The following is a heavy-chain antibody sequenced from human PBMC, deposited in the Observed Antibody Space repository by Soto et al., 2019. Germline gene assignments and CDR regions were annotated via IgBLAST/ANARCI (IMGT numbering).Heavy chain of an antibody. V-gene: IGHV4-59*01. CDR1: GGSISSNY. Sequence: SETLSLTCTVSGGSISSNYWTWIRQPPGKGLEWIGYVYNSGSTNYNPSLKSRVTISEDTSKSQFSLKVNSMTAADTAVYYCARYSREAVAGYTLDNWGQGILVTVSS. CDR2: VYNSGST. J-gene: IGHJ4*02. D-gene: IGHD6-13*01. CDR3: ARYSREAVAGYTLDN.